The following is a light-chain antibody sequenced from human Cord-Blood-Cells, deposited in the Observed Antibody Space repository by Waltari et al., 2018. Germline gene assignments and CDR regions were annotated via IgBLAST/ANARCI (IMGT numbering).Light chain of an antibody. CDR3: QQYNNWPSYT. V-gene: IGKV3-15*01. Sequence: EIVMTQSPATLSVSPGERATLSCRASQRVSSNLDWYQQKPGQAPRHLIYGASNRATGIPARFRGSGSGTEFTLTISSLQSEDFAVYYCQQYNNWPSYTCGQGTKLEIK. J-gene: IGKJ2*01. CDR2: GAS. CDR1: QRVSSN.